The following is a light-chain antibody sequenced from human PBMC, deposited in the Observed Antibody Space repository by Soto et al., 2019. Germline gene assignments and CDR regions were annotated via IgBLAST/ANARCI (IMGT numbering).Light chain of an antibody. CDR3: QQYGSSPEYT. J-gene: IGKJ2*01. Sequence: EIVLTQSPGTLSLSPGERATLSCRASQSVSSSYLAWYQQKPGQAPRLLIYGASSRATGIPDRFSRSGSGTDFTLTISRLEPEDFAMYYCQQYGSSPEYTFGQGTKLEIK. CDR2: GAS. CDR1: QSVSSSY. V-gene: IGKV3-20*01.